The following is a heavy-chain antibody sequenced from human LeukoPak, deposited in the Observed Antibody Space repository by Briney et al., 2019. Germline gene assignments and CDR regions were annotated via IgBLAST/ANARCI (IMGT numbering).Heavy chain of an antibody. CDR1: GYTFTSYW. CDR2: IYPGYSDT. Sequence: GESLKIYCNGSGYTFTSYWIGSVRHMPGEGLEWMGNIYPGYSDTRYSASFQGHVTISADKSSSSAYLQWSSLKASGAAMYDGARRPGTYFDSWGQGTLVTVSS. V-gene: IGHV5-51*01. CDR3: ARRPGTYFDS. J-gene: IGHJ4*02. D-gene: IGHD7-27*01.